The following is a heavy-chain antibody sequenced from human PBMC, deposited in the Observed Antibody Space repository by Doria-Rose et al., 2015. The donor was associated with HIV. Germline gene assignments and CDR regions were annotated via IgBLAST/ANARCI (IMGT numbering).Heavy chain of an antibody. CDR3: TKRRGVTDIDPFDI. V-gene: IGHV3-9*01. Sequence: VQLVQSGGGLLQPGRALRLSCAASGFRFDDYAMHWVRQTPGKGLEWVADISWNSDTIDYADSVKGRFTISRDNAKNSIYLQMNSLRAEDTALYYCTKRRGVTDIDPFDIWSQGTMVIVSS. D-gene: IGHD2-21*02. CDR2: ISWNSDTI. J-gene: IGHJ3*02. CDR1: GFRFDDYA.